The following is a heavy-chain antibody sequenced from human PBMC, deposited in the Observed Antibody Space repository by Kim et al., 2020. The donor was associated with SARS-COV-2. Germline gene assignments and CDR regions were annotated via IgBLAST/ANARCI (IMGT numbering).Heavy chain of an antibody. J-gene: IGHJ1*01. Sequence: SVKVSCKASGGTFSSYAISWVRQAPGQGLEWMGGIIPIFGTANYAQKFQGRVTITADKSTSTAYMELSSLRSEDTAVYYCARGRYCGGDCFEYFQHWGQGTLVTVSS. CDR3: ARGRYCGGDCFEYFQH. CDR1: GGTFSSYA. CDR2: IIPIFGTA. D-gene: IGHD2-21*02. V-gene: IGHV1-69*06.